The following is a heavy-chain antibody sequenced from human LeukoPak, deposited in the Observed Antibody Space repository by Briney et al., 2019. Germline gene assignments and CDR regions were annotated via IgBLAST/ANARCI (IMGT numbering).Heavy chain of an antibody. D-gene: IGHD1-26*01. CDR2: ITRGGGST. CDR3: AKHRSGNYAFDY. J-gene: IGHJ4*02. V-gene: IGHV3-23*01. Sequence: GGSLRLSCAASGFSFSTCGMSWVRQAPGKGLEWVSVITRGGGSTYNADSVKGRFTISRDNSRNTLYLQMNSLRAEDTAVYYCAKHRSGNYAFDYWGQGTLVTVSS. CDR1: GFSFSTCG.